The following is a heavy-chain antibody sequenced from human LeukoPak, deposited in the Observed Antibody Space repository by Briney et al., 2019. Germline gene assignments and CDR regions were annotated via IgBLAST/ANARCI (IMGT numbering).Heavy chain of an antibody. CDR1: GVSITTYF. J-gene: IGHJ4*02. CDR2: VYTSGSA. Sequence: SETLSLTCTVSGVSITTYFWSWIRRPAGRGLEWIGRVYTSGSASYNPSLKSRVTISVDTSKNQFSLKLSSVTAADTAVYYCARRRIAVAGIDYFDYWGQGTLVTVSS. V-gene: IGHV4-4*07. CDR3: ARRRIAVAGIDYFDY. D-gene: IGHD6-19*01.